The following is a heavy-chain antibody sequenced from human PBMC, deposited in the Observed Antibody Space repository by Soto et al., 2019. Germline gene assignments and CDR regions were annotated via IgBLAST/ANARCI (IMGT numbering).Heavy chain of an antibody. CDR3: ACVRLGSYDWFDP. V-gene: IGHV3-74*01. Sequence: GGSLRLSCAASGFTFSGYWMHWVRQAPGKGLVWVSRINPDGSRTNYADPVKGRFTISRDNAKNTVYLQMNSLRAEDTAIYYGACVRLGSYDWFDPWGQGTLVTVSS. CDR2: INPDGSRT. D-gene: IGHD3-10*01. J-gene: IGHJ5*02. CDR1: GFTFSGYW.